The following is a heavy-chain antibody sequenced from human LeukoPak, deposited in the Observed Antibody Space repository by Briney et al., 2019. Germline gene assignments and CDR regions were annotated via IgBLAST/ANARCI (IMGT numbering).Heavy chain of an antibody. D-gene: IGHD2-15*01. CDR3: AKGTEGYCSGTICYPFDY. Sequence: GGSLRLSCEASGFTFSSYAMNWVRQVPGKGLEWVSSITGSGSDTYFVDSVKGRFTISRDNSNNTLYLQLNSLRAEDTAVYYCAKGTEGYCSGTICYPFDYWGRGTLVTVSS. CDR1: GFTFSSYA. V-gene: IGHV3-23*01. CDR2: ITGSGSDT. J-gene: IGHJ4*02.